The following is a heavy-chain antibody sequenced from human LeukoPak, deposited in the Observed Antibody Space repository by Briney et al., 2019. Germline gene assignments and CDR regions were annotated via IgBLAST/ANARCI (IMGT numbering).Heavy chain of an antibody. V-gene: IGHV3-48*02. D-gene: IGHD1-26*01. CDR3: ARGGPSVESGKNFDY. J-gene: IGHJ4*02. Sequence: GGSLRLSCAASGFTFSYYSMNWVRQAPGKGLEWVSYISTSSNTIHYADSVKGRFTISRDNAKNSLYLQMNSLRDEGTAVYFCARGGPSVESGKNFDYWGQGTLVTVSS. CDR1: GFTFSYYS. CDR2: ISTSSNTI.